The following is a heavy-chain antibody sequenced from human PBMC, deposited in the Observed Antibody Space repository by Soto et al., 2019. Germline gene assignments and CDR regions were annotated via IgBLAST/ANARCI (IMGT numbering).Heavy chain of an antibody. J-gene: IGHJ6*02. V-gene: IGHV3-30*18. CDR2: ISYDGRNK. CDR1: GFTFSSYA. Sequence: GGSLRLSCAASGFTFSSYAMHWVRQAPGKGLEWVAVISYDGRNKYYADSVKGRFTISRDNSKNTLYLQMSSLRAEDTAVYYCVKDGSSGWPYYYGMDVWGQGTTVTVSS. CDR3: VKDGSSGWPYYYGMDV. D-gene: IGHD6-19*01.